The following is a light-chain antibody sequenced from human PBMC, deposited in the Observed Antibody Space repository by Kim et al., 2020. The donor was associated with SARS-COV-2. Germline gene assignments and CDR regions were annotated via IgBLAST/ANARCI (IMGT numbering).Light chain of an antibody. CDR2: KAS. V-gene: IGKV1-5*03. CDR3: QQYSSYHT. CDR1: QSISNW. J-gene: IGKJ2*01. Sequence: DIQMTQSPSTLSASVRDRVTITCRASQSISNWLAWYQQKPGKAPKLLIYKASTLESGVPSRFSGSGSGTEFTLTISSLQPDDFATYYCQQYSSYHTFGQGTKLEI.